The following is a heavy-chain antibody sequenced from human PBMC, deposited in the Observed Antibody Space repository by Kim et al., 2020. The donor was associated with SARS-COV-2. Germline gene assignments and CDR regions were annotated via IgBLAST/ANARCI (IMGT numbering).Heavy chain of an antibody. D-gene: IGHD6-6*01. CDR2: ISGGT. J-gene: IGHJ4*02. Sequence: GGSLRLSCAASGFTFSIYAMTWVRQAPGKGLEWVSSISGGTYYAASVKCRFTISRDNSKNTLFLQMNSLRAEDTALYYCVKEEGSSSGHYWGRGTLVTVSS. V-gene: IGHV3-23*01. CDR3: VKEEGSSSGHY. CDR1: GFTFSIYA.